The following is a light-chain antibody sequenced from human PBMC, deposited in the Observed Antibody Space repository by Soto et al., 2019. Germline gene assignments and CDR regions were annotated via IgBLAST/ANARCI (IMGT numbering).Light chain of an antibody. V-gene: IGKV1-33*01. J-gene: IGKJ1*01. CDR3: QQYDNLLT. CDR1: QDISNY. CDR2: DAS. Sequence: DIQMTQSPSSLSASVGDRVTITCQASQDISNYLNWYQQKPGKAPKLLIYDASNLETGVPSRFSGSGSGTDFTFTISRLQPEDIATYYCQQYDNLLTFGQGTKVEIK.